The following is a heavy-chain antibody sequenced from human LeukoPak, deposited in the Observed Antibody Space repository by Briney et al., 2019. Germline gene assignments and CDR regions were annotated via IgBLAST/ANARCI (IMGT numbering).Heavy chain of an antibody. CDR1: GGSFSGYY. D-gene: IGHD3-9*01. Sequence: PSETLSLTCAVYGGSFSGYYWSWIRQPPGKGLEWIGEINHSGSTNYNPSFKSRVTISVDTSKNQFSLKLSSVTAADTAVYYCARKSQILRYFDWPTHGMDVWGQGTTVTVSS. V-gene: IGHV4-34*01. J-gene: IGHJ6*02. CDR2: INHSGST. CDR3: ARKSQILRYFDWPTHGMDV.